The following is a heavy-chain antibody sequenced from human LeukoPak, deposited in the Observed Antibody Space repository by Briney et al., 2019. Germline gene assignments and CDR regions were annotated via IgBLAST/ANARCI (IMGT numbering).Heavy chain of an antibody. CDR2: ISSSSSTI. CDR3: ASEYQGGSSWYFVPEPRHPI. D-gene: IGHD6-13*01. Sequence: GGSLRLSCAASGFTFSSYSMNWVRQAPGKGLEWVSYISSSSSTIYYADSVKGRFTISRDNAKNSLYLQMNSLRAEDTAVYYCASEYQGGSSWYFVPEPRHPIWGQGTMVTVSS. V-gene: IGHV3-48*01. J-gene: IGHJ3*02. CDR1: GFTFSSYS.